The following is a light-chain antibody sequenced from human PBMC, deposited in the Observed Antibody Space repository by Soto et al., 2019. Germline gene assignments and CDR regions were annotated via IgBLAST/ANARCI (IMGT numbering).Light chain of an antibody. CDR1: QSISSY. Sequence: DIQMTQSPSSLSASVGDRVTITCRASQSISSYLNWYQQKPGKAPKLLICAASSLESGVPSRFSGSGSGTEITLTITSLQPDDSATYYCQQCNRYPITFGQGTRLEIK. CDR2: AAS. J-gene: IGKJ5*01. V-gene: IGKV1-39*01. CDR3: QQCNRYPIT.